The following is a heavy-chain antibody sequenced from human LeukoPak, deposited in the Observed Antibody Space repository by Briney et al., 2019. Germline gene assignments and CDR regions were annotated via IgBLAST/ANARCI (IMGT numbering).Heavy chain of an antibody. CDR2: IYHSGST. D-gene: IGHD2-15*01. CDR1: GYSISSGYY. Sequence: PSETLSLSCAVSGYSISSGYYWGWIRQPPGKGLEWIGSIYHSGSTYYNPSLKSRVTISVDTSKNQFSLKLSSVTAADTAVYYCARAYCSGGSCYPGAFDYWGQGTLVTVS. CDR3: ARAYCSGGSCYPGAFDY. J-gene: IGHJ4*02. V-gene: IGHV4-38-2*01.